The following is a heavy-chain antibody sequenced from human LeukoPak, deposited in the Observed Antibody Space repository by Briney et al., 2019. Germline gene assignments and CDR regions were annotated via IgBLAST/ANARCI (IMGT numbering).Heavy chain of an antibody. CDR2: PYKSGIT. V-gene: IGHV4-59*01. J-gene: IGHJ5*02. Sequence: SETLSLTCTVSGGSISSYYWSWIRQPPGKGLEWIGYPYKSGITNSIPSLESRVTISVDTSKNQFSLKLSSVTAADTAVYYCARGSDWFDPWGQGTLVTVSS. CDR3: ARGSDWFDP. CDR1: GGSISSYY.